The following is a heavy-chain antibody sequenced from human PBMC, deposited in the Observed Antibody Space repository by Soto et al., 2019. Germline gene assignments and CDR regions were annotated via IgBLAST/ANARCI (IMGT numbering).Heavy chain of an antibody. J-gene: IGHJ5*02. V-gene: IGHV2-5*01. D-gene: IGHD6-6*01. CDR1: GFSLTTSGVG. CDR3: AKAKLDRGGNWLDT. CDR2: IYWNDDK. Sequence: VSGPTLVNPTQTLTLTCTFSGFSLTTSGVGVAWICQPPGKALEWLALIYWNDDKRYSPSLKSRLTITKDTSKNQVVLTMTNMDPVDTDTYSCAKAKLDRGGNWLDTWGQGTLVTVSS.